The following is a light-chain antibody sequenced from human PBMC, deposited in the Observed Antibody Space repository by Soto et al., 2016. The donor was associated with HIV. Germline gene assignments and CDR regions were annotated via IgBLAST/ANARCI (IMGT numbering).Light chain of an antibody. J-gene: IGLJ2*01. CDR1: NLGNKY. V-gene: IGLV3-1*01. Sequence: SFELSQPPSLSVSPGQTASITCSGENLGNKYVCWYQQKPGQSPVLVIHQDSERPSEIPERFSGSNSGNTATLTISGTQAMDEGDYYCQAWDTNTYVIFGGGTKLTVL. CDR2: QDS. CDR3: QAWDTNTYVI.